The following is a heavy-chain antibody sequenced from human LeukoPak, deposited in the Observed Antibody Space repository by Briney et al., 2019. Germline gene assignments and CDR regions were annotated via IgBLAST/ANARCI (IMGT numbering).Heavy chain of an antibody. D-gene: IGHD1-26*01. CDR2: INHSGST. Sequence: SETLSLTCAVYGGSFSGYYWSWIRQPPGKGLEWIGEINHSGSTSYNPSLKSRITISVDTSKNQFSLKLSSVTAADTAAYYCAGLSGSFYHFDYWGQGTLVTVSS. J-gene: IGHJ4*02. CDR1: GGSFSGYY. V-gene: IGHV4-34*01. CDR3: AGLSGSFYHFDY.